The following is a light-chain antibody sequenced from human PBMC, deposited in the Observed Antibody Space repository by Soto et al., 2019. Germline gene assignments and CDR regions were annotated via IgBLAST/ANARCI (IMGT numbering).Light chain of an antibody. V-gene: IGLV1-47*03. CDR1: SSNIGSNY. CDR3: AAWDDSLSGYV. J-gene: IGLJ1*01. Sequence: QPVLTQPPSASGTPGQRVTISCSGSSSNIGSNYVYWYQQLPGTAPKLLIYRNNQRPSGVPDRFSGSKSGTSASLAISGLWSEDEADYYCAAWDDSLSGYVFGTGTQLTVL. CDR2: RNN.